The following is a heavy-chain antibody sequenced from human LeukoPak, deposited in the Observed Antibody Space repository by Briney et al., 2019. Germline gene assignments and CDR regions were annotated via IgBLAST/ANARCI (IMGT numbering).Heavy chain of an antibody. CDR2: ISSDGGST. D-gene: IGHD4/OR15-4a*01. J-gene: IGHJ3*02. CDR3: VKESGFMVAPNSAFDI. CDR1: GFTFSTYG. V-gene: IGHV3-64D*06. Sequence: GGSLRLSCSASGFTFSTYGMHWVRQAPGKGLEYVSSISSDGGSTYYADSVKGRFTTSRDNSKNTLYLQMSSLRAEDTAVYYCVKESGFMVAPNSAFDIWGQGTMVTVSS.